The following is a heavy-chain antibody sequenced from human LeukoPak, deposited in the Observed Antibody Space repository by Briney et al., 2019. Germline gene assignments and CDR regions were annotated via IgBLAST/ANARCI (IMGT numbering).Heavy chain of an antibody. CDR1: GYTFTSYG. CDR3: ARDSPLLWFGECCTGQRPYYYGMDV. J-gene: IGHJ6*02. Sequence: ASVKVSCKASGYTFTSYGISWVRQAPGQGLEWMGWISAYNGNTNYAQKLQGRVTLTTDTSTSTAYMELRSLRSDDTAVYYCARDSPLLWFGECCTGQRPYYYGMDVWGQGTTVTVSS. D-gene: IGHD3-10*01. V-gene: IGHV1-18*01. CDR2: ISAYNGNT.